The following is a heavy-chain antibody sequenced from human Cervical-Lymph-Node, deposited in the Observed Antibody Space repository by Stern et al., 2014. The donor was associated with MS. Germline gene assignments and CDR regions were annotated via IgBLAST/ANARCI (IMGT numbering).Heavy chain of an antibody. CDR3: ARGSRGYSYGWVDY. Sequence: VQLVESGAEVKKPGASVKVSCKASGYTFTGYYMHWVRQAPGQGLEWVGWISPNSGGTNYAQKFQGWVPRTKETSITTAYVELSRLRSDDTAVYYCARGSRGYSYGWVDYWGQGTLVTVSS. CDR2: ISPNSGGT. J-gene: IGHJ4*02. CDR1: GYTFTGYY. D-gene: IGHD5-18*01. V-gene: IGHV1-2*04.